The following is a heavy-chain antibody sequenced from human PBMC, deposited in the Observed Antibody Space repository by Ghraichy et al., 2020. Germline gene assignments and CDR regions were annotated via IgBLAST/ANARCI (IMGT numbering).Heavy chain of an antibody. D-gene: IGHD2-2*02. CDR3: ARGDCSTIGCDKMVNGFDI. Sequence: ASVKVSCKTSAYTFTGYYIHWVRQAPGQGLEWLGWINPYSGDTKYAQKFQGRVTMTRDTSISTGYVELSSLRYDDTAVYYCARGDCSTIGCDKMVNGFDIWGQGTMVTVSS. CDR2: INPYSGDT. V-gene: IGHV1-2*02. J-gene: IGHJ3*02. CDR1: AYTFTGYY.